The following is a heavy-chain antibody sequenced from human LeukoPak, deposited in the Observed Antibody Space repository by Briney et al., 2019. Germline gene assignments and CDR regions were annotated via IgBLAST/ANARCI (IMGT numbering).Heavy chain of an antibody. V-gene: IGHV4-34*01. D-gene: IGHD1-26*01. Sequence: SETLSLTCAVYGGSFSGYYWNWIRQPPGKGLEWIGEINHSGSTNYNPSLKSRVNISVDTSKNQFSLKLSSVTAADTAVYYCARSIVGATLFDYWGQGTLVTVSS. J-gene: IGHJ4*02. CDR3: ARSIVGATLFDY. CDR1: GGSFSGYY. CDR2: INHSGST.